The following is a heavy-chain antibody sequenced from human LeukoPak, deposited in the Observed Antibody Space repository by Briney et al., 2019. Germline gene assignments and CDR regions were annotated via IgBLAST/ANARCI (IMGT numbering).Heavy chain of an antibody. CDR1: GGSISSYY. D-gene: IGHD3-10*01. Sequence: SGTLSLTCTVSGGSISSYYWSWIRQPPGKGLEWIGYIYYSGSTNYNPSLKSRVTISVDTSKNQFSLKLSSVTAADTAVYYCARRANIPMVRGVIEYYFDYWGQGTLVTVSS. CDR2: IYYSGST. J-gene: IGHJ4*02. V-gene: IGHV4-59*01. CDR3: ARRANIPMVRGVIEYYFDY.